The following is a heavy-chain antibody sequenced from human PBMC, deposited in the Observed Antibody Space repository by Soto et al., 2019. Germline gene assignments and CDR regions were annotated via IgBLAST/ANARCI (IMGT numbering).Heavy chain of an antibody. D-gene: IGHD3-9*01. V-gene: IGHV4-39*01. Sequence: SETLSLTCTVSGGSISSSSYYWGWIRQPPGKGLEWIGSIYYSGSTYYNPSLKSRVTISVDTSKNQFSLKLSSVTAADTAVYYCARHPLFYDILTRLNWFDPWGQGTLVTVS. CDR2: IYYSGST. J-gene: IGHJ5*02. CDR1: GGSISSSSYY. CDR3: ARHPLFYDILTRLNWFDP.